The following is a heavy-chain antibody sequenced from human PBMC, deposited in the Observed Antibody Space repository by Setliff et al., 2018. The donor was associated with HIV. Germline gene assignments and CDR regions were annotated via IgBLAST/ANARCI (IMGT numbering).Heavy chain of an antibody. V-gene: IGHV3-43*01. J-gene: IGHJ4*02. CDR2: ISWDATKT. Sequence: GSLRLSCAATGFNFGDYNMHWVRHGPGKGLEWVSLISWDATKTYYADSVKGRFTISRDNSENSLYLQMNSLKTEDTALYYCVRDSVMGLEYWGQGTPVTVSS. CDR3: VRDSVMGLEY. CDR1: GFNFGDYN. D-gene: IGHD2-8*01.